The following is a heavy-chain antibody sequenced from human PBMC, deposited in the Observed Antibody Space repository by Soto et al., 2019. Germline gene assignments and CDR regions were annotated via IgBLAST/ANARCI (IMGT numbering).Heavy chain of an antibody. Sequence: SVKVSCKASGYTFTYRYLHWVRQAPGQALEWMGWITPFNGNTNYAQKFQDRVTITRDRSMSTAYMELSSLRSEDTAMYYCASSRMNYYYYMDVWGKGTTVTLAS. V-gene: IGHV1-45*02. CDR3: ASSRMNYYYYMDV. J-gene: IGHJ6*03. CDR1: GYTFTYRY. CDR2: ITPFNGNT.